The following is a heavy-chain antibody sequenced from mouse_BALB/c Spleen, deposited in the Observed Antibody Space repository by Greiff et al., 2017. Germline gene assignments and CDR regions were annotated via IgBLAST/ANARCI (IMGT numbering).Heavy chain of an antibody. V-gene: IGHV2-2*02. Sequence: VQLVESGPGLVQPSQSLSITCTVSGFSLTSYGVHWVRQSPGKGLEWLGVIWSGGSTDYNAAFISRLSISKDNSKSQVFFKMNSLQANDTAIYYCARNGDYDDYFDYWGQGTTLTVSS. CDR2: IWSGGST. J-gene: IGHJ2*01. CDR3: ARNGDYDDYFDY. CDR1: GFSLTSYG. D-gene: IGHD2-4*01.